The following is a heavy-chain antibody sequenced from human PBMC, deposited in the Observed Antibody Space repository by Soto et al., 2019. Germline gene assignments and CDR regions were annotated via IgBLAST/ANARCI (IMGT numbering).Heavy chain of an antibody. CDR2: IYHTGTT. V-gene: IGHV4-30-2*01. CDR1: GGSINSGDYS. CDR3: ARGIXXYDSSXXSXXXP. D-gene: IGHD3-22*01. J-gene: IGHJ5*02. Sequence: SETLSLTCTVSGGSINSGDYSWTWIRQPPGKGLEWIGYIYHTGTTYYNTSLKSRVTISVDRSKNQFSLKLSSVTAADTAVYYCARGIXXYDSSXXSXXXPWGQXXLVTVSS.